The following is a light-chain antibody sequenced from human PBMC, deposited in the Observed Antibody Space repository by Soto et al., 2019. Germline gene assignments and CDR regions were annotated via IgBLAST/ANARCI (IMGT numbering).Light chain of an antibody. Sequence: QAVVTQSPSASASLGASVKLTCTLSSGHSSYAIAWHQQQPEKGPRYLMKVNSDGSHRKGDGIPDRFSGSSSGAERYLTISSLQSEDEADYYCQTWGTGIVVLGGGTKVTVL. CDR1: SGHSSYA. J-gene: IGLJ2*01. CDR2: VNSDGSH. V-gene: IGLV4-69*01. CDR3: QTWGTGIVV.